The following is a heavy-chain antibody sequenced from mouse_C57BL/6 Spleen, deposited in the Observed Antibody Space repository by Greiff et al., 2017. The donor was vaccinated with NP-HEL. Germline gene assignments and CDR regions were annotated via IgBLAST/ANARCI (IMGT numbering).Heavy chain of an antibody. CDR3: TGQLRLRFDY. CDR1: GYTFTDYE. D-gene: IGHD3-2*02. Sequence: QVQLQQPGAELVRPGASVTLSCKASGYTFTDYEMHWVKQTPVHGLEWIGAIDPETGGTAYNQKFKGKAILTADKSSSTAYMELRSLTSEDSAVYYCTGQLRLRFDYWGQGTTLTVSS. V-gene: IGHV1-15*01. CDR2: IDPETGGT. J-gene: IGHJ2*01.